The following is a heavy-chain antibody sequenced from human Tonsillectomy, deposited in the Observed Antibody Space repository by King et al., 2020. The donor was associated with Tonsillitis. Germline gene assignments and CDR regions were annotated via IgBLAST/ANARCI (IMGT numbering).Heavy chain of an antibody. V-gene: IGHV3-43*01. CDR2: ISWEGGST. D-gene: IGHD3-10*01. CDR1: GFIFDDYS. J-gene: IGHJ4*02. CDR3: TKEADGSGSYYGA. Sequence: VQLVESGGVVVQPGGSLRISCVASGFIFDDYSMHWVRQAPGKGLEWVSLISWEGGSTYYADSVKGRFTISRDNSKNSLYLQMNSVRTEDTALYYCTKEADGSGSYYGAWGQGTLVTVSS.